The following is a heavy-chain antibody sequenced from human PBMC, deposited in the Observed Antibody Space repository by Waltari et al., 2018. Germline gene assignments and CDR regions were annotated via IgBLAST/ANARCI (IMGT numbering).Heavy chain of an antibody. Sequence: ELQLVESGGGLIQPGGSLRLSCAASGFNVNTHYMSWVRQALGKGREWISVIYSGGITDYADSVKGRFTISRDSYRNTLSLQMISLRAEDTAVYYCARAESGGMFDYYYGMDVWGQGTTVTVSS. D-gene: IGHD2-15*01. CDR2: IYSGGIT. CDR3: ARAESGGMFDYYYGMDV. J-gene: IGHJ6*02. V-gene: IGHV3-53*01. CDR1: GFNVNTHY.